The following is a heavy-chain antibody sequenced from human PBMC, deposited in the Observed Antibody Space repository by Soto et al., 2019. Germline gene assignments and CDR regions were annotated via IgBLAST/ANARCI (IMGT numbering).Heavy chain of an antibody. CDR1: GLAFRNYA. CDR2: ITGGGIST. CDR3: AKGSSAMPEGNYFDP. D-gene: IGHD2-2*01. V-gene: IGHV3-23*01. J-gene: IGHJ5*02. Sequence: PGGSLRLSCAASGLAFRNYAMSWVRQAPGKGLEWVSGITGGGISTYFADFAKGRFTISRDNSKNTLYLQMNSLRAEDTAVYYCAKGSSAMPEGNYFDPRGQGTLVTVSS.